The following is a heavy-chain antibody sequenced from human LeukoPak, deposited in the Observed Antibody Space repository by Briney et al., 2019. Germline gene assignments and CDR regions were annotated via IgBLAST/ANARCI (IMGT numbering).Heavy chain of an antibody. J-gene: IGHJ6*02. CDR3: ARDSGGGYSYGSVFGMDV. D-gene: IGHD5-18*01. V-gene: IGHV4-31*03. Sequence: PSETLSLTCTVSGGSISSGGYYWSWIRQHPGKGLEWIGYIYYSGSTYYNPSLKSRVTISVDTSKNQFSLELSSVTAADTAVYYCARDSGGGYSYGSVFGMDVWGQGTTVTVSS. CDR1: GGSISSGGYY. CDR2: IYYSGST.